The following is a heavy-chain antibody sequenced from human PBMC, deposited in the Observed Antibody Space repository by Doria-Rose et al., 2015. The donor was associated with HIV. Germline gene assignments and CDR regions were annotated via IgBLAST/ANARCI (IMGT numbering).Heavy chain of an antibody. Sequence: QVQLQESGAGLVKPSETLSLTCAVFGGSFSGYYWSWIRQPPGKGLEWIGEINHSGSTNYKKSLQSRGNISIGTSMTLFSLKLSSVTAADTAVYYCARGLLRGGWNDVDYYYGMDVWGQGTTVTVSS. D-gene: IGHD1-1*01. CDR2: INHSGST. J-gene: IGHJ6*02. CDR1: GGSFSGYY. V-gene: IGHV4-34*01. CDR3: ARGLLRGGWNDVDYYYGMDV.